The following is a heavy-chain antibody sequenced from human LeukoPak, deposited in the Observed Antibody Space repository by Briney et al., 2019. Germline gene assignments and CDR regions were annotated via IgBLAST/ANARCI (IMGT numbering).Heavy chain of an antibody. CDR3: ARHCSGGSCYIDLDY. Sequence: PSETLSLTCTVSGGSISSGNYYWAWIRQPPGKGLEWIWSLYYNGNTYSKSSLKSRVTISVDTSKNQFSLKLSYATTADTAIYYCARHCSGGSCYIDLDYWGQGTLVTVSS. CDR2: LYYNGNT. J-gene: IGHJ4*02. CDR1: GGSISSGNYY. V-gene: IGHV4-39*01. D-gene: IGHD2-15*01.